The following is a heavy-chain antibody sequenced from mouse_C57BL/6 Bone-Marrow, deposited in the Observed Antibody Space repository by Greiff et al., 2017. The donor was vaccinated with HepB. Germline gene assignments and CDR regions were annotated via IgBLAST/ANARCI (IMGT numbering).Heavy chain of an antibody. V-gene: IGHV1-26*01. CDR3: AREGIYDGYYDAMDC. CDR1: GYTFPDYY. Sequence: VVPGASVKISCKASGYTFPDYYMHWVKQSHGKSLEWIRDINPNNGGTSYNQKFKGKAKLTVDKSSSTAYMELRSLTSEDSAVYYCAREGIYDGYYDAMDCWGQEASVTVSS. J-gene: IGHJ4*01. D-gene: IGHD2-3*01. CDR2: INPNNGGT.